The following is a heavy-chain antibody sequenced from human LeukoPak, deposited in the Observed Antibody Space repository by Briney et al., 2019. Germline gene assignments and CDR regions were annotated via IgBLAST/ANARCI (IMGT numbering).Heavy chain of an antibody. CDR3: ARVTTATPQDHLFDP. J-gene: IGHJ5*02. CDR2: IIPILGIA. D-gene: IGHD1-26*01. Sequence: SVKVSCKASGGTFSSYAISWVRQATGQGLEWMGRIIPILGIANYAQKFQGRVTITADKSTSTAYMELSSLRSEDTAVYYCARVTTATPQDHLFDPWGQGTLVTVSS. CDR1: GGTFSSYA. V-gene: IGHV1-69*04.